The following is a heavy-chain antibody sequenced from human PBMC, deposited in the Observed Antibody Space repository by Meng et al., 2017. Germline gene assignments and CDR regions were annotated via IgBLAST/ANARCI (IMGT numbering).Heavy chain of an antibody. CDR2: IVYSGST. J-gene: IGHJ4*02. Sequence: QGLGQESGPEVVMPAGPLSLTCTVSGGSVGSGNYYWSWIRQPPGKGLEWIGYIVYSGSTTYNPSLKTRVTISVDTSKNQFSLKLTSVTAADTAVYFCARDVGGDYETLFDYWGQGTLVTVSS. CDR3: ARDVGGDYETLFDY. V-gene: IGHV4-61*01. CDR1: GGSVGSGNYY. D-gene: IGHD4-17*01.